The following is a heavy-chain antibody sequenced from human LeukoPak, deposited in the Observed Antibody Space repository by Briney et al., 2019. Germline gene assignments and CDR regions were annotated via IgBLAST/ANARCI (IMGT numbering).Heavy chain of an antibody. V-gene: IGHV1-69*05. CDR2: IIPMFGSA. J-gene: IGHJ6*03. Sequence: SVKVSCKASGLTLSTYAIIWVRQAPGQGLEWMGGIIPMFGSAHYAQKFQDRVTITTDESTTIAYMELSSLRSEDTAVYYCASSPRIVGRLDYYYYMDVWGKGTTVTVSS. CDR3: ASSPRIVGRLDYYYYMDV. D-gene: IGHD6-6*01. CDR1: GLTLSTYA.